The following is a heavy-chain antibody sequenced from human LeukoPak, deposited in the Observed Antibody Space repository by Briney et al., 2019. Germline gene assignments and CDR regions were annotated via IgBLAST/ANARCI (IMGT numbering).Heavy chain of an antibody. CDR1: GGTFSSYA. V-gene: IGHV1-69*13. J-gene: IGHJ4*02. CDR3: AIMVRGVIPIDY. Sequence: EASVKVSCKASGGTFSSYAISWVRQAPGQGLEWMGGIIPIFGTANYAQKFQGRVTITADESTSTAYMELSSLRSGDTAVYYCAIMVRGVIPIDYWGQGTLVTVSS. D-gene: IGHD3-10*01. CDR2: IIPIFGTA.